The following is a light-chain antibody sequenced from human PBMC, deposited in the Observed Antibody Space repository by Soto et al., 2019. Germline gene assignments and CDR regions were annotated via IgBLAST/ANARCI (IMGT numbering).Light chain of an antibody. J-gene: IGKJ5*01. Sequence: DIQMTQPPSTLSASVGDTVTVTCRASQGITSYLAWYQQKPGKAPNLLIYAAVTLQSGVPSRFSGGGSGTEFTLTISSLQPEDFATYYCQQVNSYPFTFGQGTRLEIK. CDR2: AAV. V-gene: IGKV1-9*01. CDR3: QQVNSYPFT. CDR1: QGITSY.